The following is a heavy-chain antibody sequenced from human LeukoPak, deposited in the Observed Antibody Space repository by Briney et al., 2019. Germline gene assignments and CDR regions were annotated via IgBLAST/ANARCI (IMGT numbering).Heavy chain of an antibody. J-gene: IGHJ4*02. Sequence: SETLSLTCTVSGGSISSYYWSWIRQPPGKGLEWIGYIYYSGSTNYNPSLKSRVTISVDTSKNQFSLKLSSVTAADTAVYYCARGPTFYGDCSSTPFDYWGQGTLVTVSS. CDR3: ARGPTFYGDCSSTPFDY. CDR1: GGSISSYY. CDR2: IYYSGST. V-gene: IGHV4-59*01. D-gene: IGHD4-17*01.